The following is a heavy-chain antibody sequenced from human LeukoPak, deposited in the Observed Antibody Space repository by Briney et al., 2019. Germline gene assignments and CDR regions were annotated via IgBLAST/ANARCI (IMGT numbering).Heavy chain of an antibody. CDR1: GYTFTSYA. J-gene: IGHJ4*02. Sequence: GASVKVSCKASGYTFTSYAMNWVRQAPGQGLEWMGWINTNTGNPTYAQGFTGRFVFSSDTSVSTAYLQISSLKAEDTAVYYCAREGSSGWLSYFDYWGQGTLVTVSS. V-gene: IGHV7-4-1*02. CDR3: AREGSSGWLSYFDY. D-gene: IGHD6-19*01. CDR2: INTNTGNP.